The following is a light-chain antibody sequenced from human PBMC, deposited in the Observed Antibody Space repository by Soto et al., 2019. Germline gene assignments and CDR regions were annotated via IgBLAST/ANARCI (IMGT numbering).Light chain of an antibody. CDR1: SGYSNYK. CDR3: GADHGSGSNFVYV. Sequence: QSVLTQPPSASASRGASVTLTCTLSSGYSNYKVDWYQQRPGKGPRFVMRVGTGGIVGSKGDGIPDRFSVLGSGLNRSLTIKNIQEEDESDYHCGADHGSGSNFVYVFGTGTKLTVL. V-gene: IGLV9-49*01. CDR2: VGTGGIVG. J-gene: IGLJ1*01.